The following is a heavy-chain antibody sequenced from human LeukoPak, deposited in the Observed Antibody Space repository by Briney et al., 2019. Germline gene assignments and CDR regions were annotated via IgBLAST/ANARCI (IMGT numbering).Heavy chain of an antibody. D-gene: IGHD3-22*01. CDR3: ARDRVNYYDSSGPHYDAFDI. CDR2: IWXXXXXK. V-gene: IGHV3-33*01. Sequence: TGGSLRLSCAASGFTFXSXXXHXVXXXPGXXLXWXAVIWXXXXXKYYADSVKGRFTISRDNFKNTLYLQMNSLRAEDTAVYYCARDRVNYYDSSGPHYDAFDIWGQGTMVTVSS. CDR1: GFTFXSXX. J-gene: IGHJ3*02.